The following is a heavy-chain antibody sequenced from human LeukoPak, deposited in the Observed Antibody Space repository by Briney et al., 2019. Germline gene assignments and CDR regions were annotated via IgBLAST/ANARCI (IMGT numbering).Heavy chain of an antibody. CDR3: ARPPYYYDSSGYYPFDY. V-gene: IGHV1-46*01. D-gene: IGHD3-22*01. CDR2: INPSGGST. CDR1: GYTFTSYY. Sequence: ASVKVSCKASGYTFTSYYMHWVRQAPGQGLEWMGIINPSGGSTSYAQKFQGRVTMTRDMSTSTVYMELSSLRSEDTAVYYCARPPYYYDSSGYYPFDYWGQGTLVTVSS. J-gene: IGHJ4*02.